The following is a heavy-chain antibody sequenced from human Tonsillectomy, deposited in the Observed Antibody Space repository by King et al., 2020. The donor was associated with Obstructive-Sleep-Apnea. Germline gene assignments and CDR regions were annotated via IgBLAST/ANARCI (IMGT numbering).Heavy chain of an antibody. D-gene: IGHD6-13*01. CDR2: INTNTGNP. CDR3: ARALRIAAANWFDP. J-gene: IGHJ5*02. Sequence: VQLVQSGSELKKPGASVKVSCKASGYTFTSDAMNWVRQAPGQGLEWMGWINTNTGNPTYAQGFTGRFVSSLDTSVSTAYLQTSSLKAEDTAVYYCARALRIAAANWFDPWGQGTLVTVSS. V-gene: IGHV7-4-1*02. CDR1: GYTFTSDA.